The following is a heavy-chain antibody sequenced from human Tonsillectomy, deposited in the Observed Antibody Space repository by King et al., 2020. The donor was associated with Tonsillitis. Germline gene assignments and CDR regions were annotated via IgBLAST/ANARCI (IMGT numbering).Heavy chain of an antibody. D-gene: IGHD3-22*01. CDR3: AKGSPPGDGRYYYDSSGFDY. CDR1: GFTFSSYG. J-gene: IGHJ4*02. Sequence: QLVQSGGGVVQPGRSLRLSCAASGFTFSSYGMHWVRQAPGKGLEWVAVISYDGSNKYYADSVKGRFTISRDNSKNTLYLQMNSLRAEDTAVYYCAKGSPPGDGRYYYDSSGFDYWGQGTLVTVSS. V-gene: IGHV3-30*18. CDR2: ISYDGSNK.